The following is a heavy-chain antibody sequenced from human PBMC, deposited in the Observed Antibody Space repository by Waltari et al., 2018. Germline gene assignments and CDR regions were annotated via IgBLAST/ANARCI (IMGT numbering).Heavy chain of an antibody. Sequence: QVQLQQSGPGQVKPSETLSLTCAVSGRSLRRGYYRGWIRQPLGKGLEWIGSVSHSGSTYYNPSLKSRVTISIHMSKHQFSLELRSVTAADTAVYFCASDLGGTAVATDAFDIWGQGTMVIVSS. D-gene: IGHD6-19*01. CDR3: ASDLGGTAVATDAFDI. V-gene: IGHV4-38-2*01. CDR1: GRSLRRGYY. CDR2: VSHSGST. J-gene: IGHJ3*02.